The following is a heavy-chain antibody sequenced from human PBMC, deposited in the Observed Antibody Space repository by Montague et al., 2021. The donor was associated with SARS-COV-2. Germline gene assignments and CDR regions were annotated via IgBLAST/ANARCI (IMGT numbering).Heavy chain of an antibody. J-gene: IGHJ4*02. V-gene: IGHV2-5*02. CDR2: IYWDDDK. D-gene: IGHD5-18*01. CDR1: GFSLSTSGVG. Sequence: PALVKPTQTLTLTCTFSGFSLSTSGVGVGWIRQPPGKALEWLALIYWDDDKRYSPSLKSRLTITKDISKNQVVLTMTNVDPVDTATYFCAHRPGYNFGNPYFDYWGQGTLVTVSS. CDR3: AHRPGYNFGNPYFDY.